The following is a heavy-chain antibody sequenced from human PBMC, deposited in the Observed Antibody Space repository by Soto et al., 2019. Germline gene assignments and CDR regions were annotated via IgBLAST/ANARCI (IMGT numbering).Heavy chain of an antibody. CDR1: GFTFGTFT. D-gene: IGHD2-21*02. CDR2: IGTTSTYI. CDR3: ARVMCGDCSSYYYYSMDV. Sequence: ESGGGLVKPGGSLRLSCAASGFTFGTFTMSWVRQAPGKGLEWVSSIGTTSTYIYYADSVRGRFTISRDNAKNSLYLQMNSLRAEDTAVYFCARVMCGDCSSYYYYSMDVWGQGTTVTVSS. J-gene: IGHJ6*02. V-gene: IGHV3-21*01.